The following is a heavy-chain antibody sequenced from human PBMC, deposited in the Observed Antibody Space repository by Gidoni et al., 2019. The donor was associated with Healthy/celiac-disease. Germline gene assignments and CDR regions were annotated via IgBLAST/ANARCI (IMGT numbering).Heavy chain of an antibody. CDR1: GGSISSSNW. D-gene: IGHD5-12*01. CDR2: IYHSGST. Sequence: QVQLQESGPGLVKPSGTLSLTCAVSGGSISSSNWWSWVRQPPGKGLEWIGEIYHSGSTHYNPSLKSRVTISVDKSKNQFSLKLSSVTAADTAVYYCAREGWLRGWDDDAHFDYWGQGTLVTVSS. J-gene: IGHJ4*02. CDR3: AREGWLRGWDDDAHFDY. V-gene: IGHV4-4*02.